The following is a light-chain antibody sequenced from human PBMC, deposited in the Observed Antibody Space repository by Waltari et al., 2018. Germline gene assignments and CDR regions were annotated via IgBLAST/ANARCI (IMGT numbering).Light chain of an antibody. CDR2: DVS. J-gene: IGLJ1*01. Sequence: QSTLTQPASVSGSTGQSITISCTGTSSDVGGHNYVSWYQQHPGKAPKLVIYDVSSRPSGVSNRFSGSKSGNTASRTIYGLQAEDEADYYCSSYTSSSTRVFGTGTRVTVL. V-gene: IGLV2-14*03. CDR3: SSYTSSSTRV. CDR1: SSDVGGHNY.